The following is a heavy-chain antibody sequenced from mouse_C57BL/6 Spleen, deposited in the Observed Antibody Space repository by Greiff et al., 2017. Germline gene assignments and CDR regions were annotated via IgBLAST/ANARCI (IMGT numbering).Heavy chain of an antibody. CDR3: ASAYYYCSSYGYFDV. CDR1: GFTFSSYA. Sequence: EVKVEESGGGLVKPGGSLKLSCAASGFTFSSYAMSWVRQTPEKRLEWVATISDGGSYTYYPDNVKGRFTISRDNAKNNLYLQMSHLKSEDTAMNYCASAYYYCSSYGYFDVWGTGTTLTVSS. CDR2: ISDGGSYT. V-gene: IGHV5-4*03. D-gene: IGHD1-1*01. J-gene: IGHJ1*03.